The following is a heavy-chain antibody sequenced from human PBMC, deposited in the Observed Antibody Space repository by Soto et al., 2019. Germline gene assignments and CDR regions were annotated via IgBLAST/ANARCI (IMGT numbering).Heavy chain of an antibody. CDR2: IYYSGST. CDR3: ARFTIFGLYYFDY. V-gene: IGHV4-30-4*01. CDR1: GGSISSGDYY. D-gene: IGHD3-3*01. J-gene: IGHJ4*02. Sequence: SETLSLTCIVSGGSISSGDYYWSWIRQPPGKGLEWIGYIYYSGSTYYNPSLKSRVTISVDTSKNQFSLKLSSVTAADTAVYYCARFTIFGLYYFDYWGQGTLVTSPQ.